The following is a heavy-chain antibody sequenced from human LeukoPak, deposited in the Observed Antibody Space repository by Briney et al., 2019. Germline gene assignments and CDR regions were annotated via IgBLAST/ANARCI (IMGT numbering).Heavy chain of an antibody. J-gene: IGHJ4*02. V-gene: IGHV4-59*01. D-gene: IGHD3-10*01. CDR3: ARLGPGGPGY. CDR1: GGSISSYY. Sequence: PSETLSLTCTVSGGSISSYYLSWIRQPPGKGLEWIGYIYYSGSTNYNPSLQRRGIISVDTSKNQFFLQLISVIAADTAVYYCARLGPGGPGYWGQGTLVTVSS. CDR2: IYYSGST.